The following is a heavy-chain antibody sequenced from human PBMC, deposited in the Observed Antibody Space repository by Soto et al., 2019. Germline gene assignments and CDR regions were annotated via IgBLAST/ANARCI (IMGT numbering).Heavy chain of an antibody. V-gene: IGHV1-69*01. J-gene: IGHJ4*02. D-gene: IGHD3-22*01. CDR3: ARGWGYDSNDYYYAY. CDR2: IIPIFGTA. CDR1: GGTFSRHA. Sequence: QVQLVQSGAEVRKPGSSVKVSCKASGGTFSRHAISWVRQAPGQGLERMGGIIPIFGTANHAQKFQGRVTIFADESTSTVYMELSSLRSEDTAMYYCARGWGYDSNDYYYAYWGQGTLVIVSS.